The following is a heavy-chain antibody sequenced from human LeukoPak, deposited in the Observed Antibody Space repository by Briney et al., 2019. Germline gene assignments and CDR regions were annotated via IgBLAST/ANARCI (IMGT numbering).Heavy chain of an antibody. D-gene: IGHD3-10*01. V-gene: IGHV4-59*01. CDR3: ARDDYRGVTNFDP. CDR2: IYTSGST. Sequence: PSETLSLTCTVSGGSISSYYWSWIRQPPGKGLEWIGYIYTSGSTNYNPSLKSRVTISVDTSKNQFSLQLTSVTAADTAVYYCARDDYRGVTNFDPWGQGTLVTVSP. J-gene: IGHJ5*02. CDR1: GGSISSYY.